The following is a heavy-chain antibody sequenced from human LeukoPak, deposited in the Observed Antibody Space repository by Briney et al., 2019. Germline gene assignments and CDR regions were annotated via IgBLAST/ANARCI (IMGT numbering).Heavy chain of an antibody. J-gene: IGHJ5*02. CDR3: ARVRVGAQGVGNWFDP. Sequence: VASVKVSCKASGYTFTSYYMHWVRQAPGQGLEWMGWINPNSGGTNYAQKFQGRVTMTRDMSMSTAYMEVSRLKSDDTAVYYCARVRVGAQGVGNWFDPWGQGTLVTVSS. V-gene: IGHV1-2*02. D-gene: IGHD1-26*01. CDR2: INPNSGGT. CDR1: GYTFTSYY.